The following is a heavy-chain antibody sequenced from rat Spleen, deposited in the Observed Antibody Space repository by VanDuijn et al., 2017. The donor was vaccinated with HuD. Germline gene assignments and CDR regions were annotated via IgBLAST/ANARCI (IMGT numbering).Heavy chain of an antibody. J-gene: IGHJ2*01. CDR1: GFTFSDYT. CDR3: TTDTFYDGSYYPGGFDY. V-gene: IGHV5S10*01. CDR2: IVDDGSNT. D-gene: IGHD1-12*02. Sequence: EVQLVESGGGLVQPGRPLKLSCSASGFTFSDYTMAWVRQAPKKGLEWVAAIVDDGSNTFYRDSVKGRFTISRNNAKSTLYLKLDSLRSEDTATYYCTTDTFYDGSYYPGGFDYWGQGVMVTVSS.